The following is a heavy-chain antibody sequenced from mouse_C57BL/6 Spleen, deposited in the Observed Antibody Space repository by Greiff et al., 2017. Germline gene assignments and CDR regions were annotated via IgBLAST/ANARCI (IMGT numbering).Heavy chain of an antibody. CDR1: GYTFTDYY. V-gene: IGHV1-76*01. CDR2: IYPGSGNT. D-gene: IGHD2-5*01. CDR3: ARDSNYAMDY. J-gene: IGHJ4*01. Sequence: QVQLQQSGAELVRPGASVKLSCKASGYTFTDYYINWVKQRPGQGLEWIARIYPGSGNTYYNEKFKGKATLTAEKSSSTAYMQLSSLTSEDSAVYCCARDSNYAMDYWGQGTSVTVSS.